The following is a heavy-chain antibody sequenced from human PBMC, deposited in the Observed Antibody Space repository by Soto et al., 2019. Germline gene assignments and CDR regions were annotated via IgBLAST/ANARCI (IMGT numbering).Heavy chain of an antibody. D-gene: IGHD2-15*01. CDR1: GGTFSSYA. V-gene: IGHV1-69*01. CDR2: IIPIFGTA. CDR3: ARDRGRAYCSGGSCYSWAEYYYYGMDV. Sequence: QVQLVQSGAEVKKPGSSVKVSCKASGGTFSSYAISWVRQAPGQGLEWMGGIIPIFGTANYAQKFQGRVTMTTDASTSAAYIELRGLRPDDTAVYYCARDRGRAYCSGGSCYSWAEYYYYGMDVWGQGTTVTVSS. J-gene: IGHJ6*02.